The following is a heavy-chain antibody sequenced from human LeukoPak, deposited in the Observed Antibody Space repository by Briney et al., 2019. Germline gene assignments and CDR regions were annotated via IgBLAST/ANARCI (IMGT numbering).Heavy chain of an antibody. CDR2: INYSGNT. J-gene: IGHJ4*02. D-gene: IGHD3-22*01. V-gene: IGHV4-31*03. CDR1: GGSTGSAGYY. Sequence: SETLSLTCTVSGGSTGSAGYYWSWIRQHPGKGLEWIAYINYSGNTYHNPSLKSRVTISVDTSRNQFSLKLNSVTAADTAIYYCASMSGYYSKFDYWGQGTLVTVSS. CDR3: ASMSGYYSKFDY.